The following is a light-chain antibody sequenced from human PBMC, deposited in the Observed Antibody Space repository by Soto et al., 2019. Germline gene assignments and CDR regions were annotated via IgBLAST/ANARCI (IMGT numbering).Light chain of an antibody. V-gene: IGLV2-14*01. J-gene: IGLJ1*01. CDR3: SSYTSSSTPSV. CDR2: DVS. CDR1: SSDVGGYNY. Sequence: QSVLNQPASVSGSPGQAITISCTGTSSDVGGYNYVSWYQQHPGKAPKLMIYDVSNRPSGVSNRFSGSKSGNTASLTISGLQAEDEADYYCSSYTSSSTPSVFGTGTRSPS.